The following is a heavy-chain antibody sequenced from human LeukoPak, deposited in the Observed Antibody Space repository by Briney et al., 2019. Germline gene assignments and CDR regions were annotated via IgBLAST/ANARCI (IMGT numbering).Heavy chain of an antibody. V-gene: IGHV4-4*07. Sequence: SETLSLTCTVSGGSVSSFYWSWVRQAAGEGLEWIGRIQSSGSTNYNPSLKSRVTMSVDTSKKQFSLKLSSVTAADTAVYYCARGVSPLDYWGQGALVAVSS. CDR3: ARGVSPLDY. J-gene: IGHJ4*02. D-gene: IGHD5/OR15-5a*01. CDR1: GGSVSSFY. CDR2: IQSSGST.